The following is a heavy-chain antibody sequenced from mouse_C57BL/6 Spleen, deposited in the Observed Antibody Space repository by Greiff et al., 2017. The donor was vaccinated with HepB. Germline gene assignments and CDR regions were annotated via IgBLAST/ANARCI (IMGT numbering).Heavy chain of an antibody. CDR3: TRSPPTIVTTRGSFAY. J-gene: IGHJ3*01. CDR2: IDPETGGT. CDR1: GYTFTDYE. D-gene: IGHD2-5*01. V-gene: IGHV1-15*01. Sequence: VQLQESGAELVRPGASVTLSCKASGYTFTDYEMHWVKQTPVHGLEWIGAIDPETGGTAYNQKFKGKAILTADKSSSTAYMELRSLTSEDSAVYYCTRSPPTIVTTRGSFAYWGQGTLVTVSA.